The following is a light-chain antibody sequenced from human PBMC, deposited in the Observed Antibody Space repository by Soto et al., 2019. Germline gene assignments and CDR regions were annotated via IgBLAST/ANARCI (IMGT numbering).Light chain of an antibody. J-gene: IGKJ1*01. Sequence: EIVLTQSPATLSLSPGERATLSCRASQSVSSYLAWYQQKPGQAPRLLIYDASNRATGIPARFSGSGSGTDITLTISRLEPEDFEVYYCQQRSSWPPWTFGQGTKVEF. CDR2: DAS. V-gene: IGKV3-11*01. CDR1: QSVSSY. CDR3: QQRSSWPPWT.